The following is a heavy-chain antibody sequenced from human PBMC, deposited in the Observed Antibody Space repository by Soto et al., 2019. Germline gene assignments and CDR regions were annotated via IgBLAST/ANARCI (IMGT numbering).Heavy chain of an antibody. Sequence: ASVKVSWKASAYIFTDYFMHWVRQAPGKGLEWMGWINPTTDDTKYAQKSQGWVTMTRDTSISTFFMELSRLRSDDTAVYYCARXDRGYSGYVGYFNGIDVWGQGTTVTVSS. V-gene: IGHV1-2*04. D-gene: IGHD5-12*01. CDR2: INPTTDDT. CDR1: AYIFTDYF. CDR3: ARXDRGYSGYVGYFNGIDV. J-gene: IGHJ6*02.